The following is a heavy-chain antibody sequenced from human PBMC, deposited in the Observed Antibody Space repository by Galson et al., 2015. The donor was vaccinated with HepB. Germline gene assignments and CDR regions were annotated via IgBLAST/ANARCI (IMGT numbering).Heavy chain of an antibody. CDR3: VRSTASTGVDD. D-gene: IGHD6-13*01. CDR2: IYPADSDT. J-gene: IGHJ4*02. CDR1: GYSFTACW. Sequence: QSGAEVKKPGESLRISCKGSGYSFTACWIGWVRQMPGKGLEWMGIIYPADSDTRYSPSFQGQVTISVDKSINTAYLQWSSLKASDTAMYYCVRSTASTGVDDWGQGTLVTVSS. V-gene: IGHV5-51*01.